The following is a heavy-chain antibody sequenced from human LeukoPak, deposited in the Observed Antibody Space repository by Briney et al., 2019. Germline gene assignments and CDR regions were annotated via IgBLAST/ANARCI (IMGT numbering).Heavy chain of an antibody. J-gene: IGHJ6*02. CDR2: INPNSGGT. CDR1: GYTFTGYY. CDR3: ARERVKGSSWIHYYYGMDV. V-gene: IGHV1-2*02. Sequence: GASVKVSCKASGYTFTGYYMHWVRQAPGQVLEWMGWINPNSGGTNYAQKFQGRVTMTRDTSISTAYMELSRLRSDDTAVYYCARERVKGSSWIHYYYGMDVWGQGTTVTVSS. D-gene: IGHD6-13*01.